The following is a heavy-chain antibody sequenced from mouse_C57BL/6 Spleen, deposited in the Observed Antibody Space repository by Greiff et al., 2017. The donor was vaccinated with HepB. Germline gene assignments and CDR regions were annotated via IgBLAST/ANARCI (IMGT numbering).Heavy chain of an antibody. Sequence: VQGVESGPGLVAPSQSLSITCTVSGFSLTSYGVDWVRQSPGKGLEWLGVIWGVGSTNYNSALKSRLSISKDNSKSQVFLKMNSLQTDDTAMYYCASEGGYGKGAMDYWGQGTSVTVSS. D-gene: IGHD2-1*01. CDR1: GFSLTSYG. J-gene: IGHJ4*01. V-gene: IGHV2-6*01. CDR3: ASEGGYGKGAMDY. CDR2: IWGVGST.